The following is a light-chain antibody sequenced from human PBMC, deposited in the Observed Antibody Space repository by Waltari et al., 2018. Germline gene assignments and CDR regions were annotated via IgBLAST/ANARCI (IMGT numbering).Light chain of an antibody. V-gene: IGLV1-44*01. Sequence: QSVLTQPPSASGPPGQRVSISCSGSASNIGSDSVNWYQQLPGAAPKLLIYIDNRRPSGVPDRFSGSKSGTSASLAISGLQSEDEADYYCAAWDSRLNGVVFGGGTRLTVL. CDR1: ASNIGSDS. J-gene: IGLJ2*01. CDR2: IDN. CDR3: AAWDSRLNGVV.